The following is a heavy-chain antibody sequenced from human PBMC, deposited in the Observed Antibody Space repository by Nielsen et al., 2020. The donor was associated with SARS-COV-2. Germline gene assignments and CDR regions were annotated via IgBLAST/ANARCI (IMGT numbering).Heavy chain of an antibody. J-gene: IGHJ4*02. CDR3: ARKGYYYDSSGYYDGYFDY. V-gene: IGHV3-21*01. D-gene: IGHD3-22*01. CDR2: ISSSSSYT. Sequence: WIRQPPGKGLEWVSSISSSSSYTYYADSVKGRFTISRDNAKNSLYLQMNSLRAEDTAVYYCARKGYYYDSSGYYDGYFDYWGQGTLVTVSS.